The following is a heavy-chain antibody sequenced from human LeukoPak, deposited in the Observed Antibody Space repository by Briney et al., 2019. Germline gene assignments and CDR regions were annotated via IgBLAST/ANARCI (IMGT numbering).Heavy chain of an antibody. CDR2: IIPILGIA. Sequence: GASVKVSCKASGGTFSSYAISWVRQAPRQGLEWMGRIIPILGIANYAQKFQGRVTITADKSTSTAYMELSSLRSEDTAVYYCARAYMGSSPYRDDAFDIWGQGTMVTVSS. V-gene: IGHV1-69*04. CDR3: ARAYMGSSPYRDDAFDI. D-gene: IGHD6-6*01. CDR1: GGTFSSYA. J-gene: IGHJ3*02.